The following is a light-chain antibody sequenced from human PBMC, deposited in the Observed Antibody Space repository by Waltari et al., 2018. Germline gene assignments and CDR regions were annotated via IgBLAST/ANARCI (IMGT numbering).Light chain of an antibody. CDR1: QGLSTW. Sequence: DVHMTQSPSSVSASVGDRVTISCRASQGLSTWLAWYQQKPGRAPKLLIHTSSILQSGVPSRFSGSGSVTDFTLTISNMQPEDFAVYFCQQYDDWPATFGQGTKVEI. CDR2: TSS. V-gene: IGKV1-12*01. J-gene: IGKJ1*01. CDR3: QQYDDWPAT.